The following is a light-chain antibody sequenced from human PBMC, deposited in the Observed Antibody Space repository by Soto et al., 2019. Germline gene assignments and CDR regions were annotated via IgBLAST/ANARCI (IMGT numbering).Light chain of an antibody. CDR3: QQYNNYGSWT. V-gene: IGKV1-39*01. CDR1: QSISSY. J-gene: IGKJ1*01. Sequence: DIQMTQSPSSLSASVGDRVTITCRASQSISSYLNWYQQKPGKAPKLLIYAASSLQSGVPSRFSGSGSGTDFTLTISSLQPDDFATFYCQQYNNYGSWTFGQGTKVEIK. CDR2: AAS.